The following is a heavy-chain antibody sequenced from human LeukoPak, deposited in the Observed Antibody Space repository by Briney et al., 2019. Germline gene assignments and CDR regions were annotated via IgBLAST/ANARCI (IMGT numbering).Heavy chain of an antibody. J-gene: IGHJ3*01. CDR1: GFTFSTYA. V-gene: IGHV3-23*01. D-gene: IGHD5-24*01. CDR3: AKEMATIRAFDF. CDR2: ISGSGSST. Sequence: GGSLRLSCAASGFTFSTYAMSWVRQAPGKGLAWVSVISGSGSSTYYADSVKGRFTISRDNSKNTLYLQMNSLRAEDTAVYYGAKEMATIRAFDFWGQGTMVTVSS.